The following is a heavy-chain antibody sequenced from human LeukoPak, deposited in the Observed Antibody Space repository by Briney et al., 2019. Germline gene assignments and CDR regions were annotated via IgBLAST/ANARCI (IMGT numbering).Heavy chain of an antibody. V-gene: IGHV1-46*01. CDR3: ARDHLTTIVGATYYYYGMDV. CDR1: GYTFSNYY. J-gene: IGHJ6*02. CDR2: NNPSGGIT. Sequence: ASVKVSCKASGYTFSNYYMHWVRQAPGQGLEWMGINNPSGGITSYAQKFQGRVTMTRGTSTSTVYMELSSLRSEDTAVYYCARDHLTTIVGATYYYYGMDVWGQGTTVTVSS. D-gene: IGHD1-26*01.